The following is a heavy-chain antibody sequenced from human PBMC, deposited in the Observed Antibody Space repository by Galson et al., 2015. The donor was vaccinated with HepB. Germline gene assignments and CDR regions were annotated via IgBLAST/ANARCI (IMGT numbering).Heavy chain of an antibody. J-gene: IGHJ4*02. D-gene: IGHD6-6*01. Sequence: LRLSCAASGFTFSSYGMHWVRQAPGKGLEWVAVMSDNGNIKYYADSVKGRFTISRDNSKNTLFLQMDSLRAEDTAVYYCARDPGEEQLVSLFDYWGQGTLVTVSS. CDR3: ARDPGEEQLVSLFDY. CDR2: MSDNGNIK. V-gene: IGHV3-30*03. CDR1: GFTFSSYG.